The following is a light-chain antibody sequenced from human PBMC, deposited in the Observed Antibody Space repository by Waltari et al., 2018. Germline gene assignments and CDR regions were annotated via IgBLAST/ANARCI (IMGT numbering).Light chain of an antibody. V-gene: IGLV3-1*01. CDR1: KLGDKY. J-gene: IGLJ2*01. CDR2: QDS. CDR3: QAWDSSTVV. Sequence: SYELTQPPSVSVSPGQTARITCSGDKLGDKYACLYQQKPCPSPVLGIYQDSKRPSGIPGRFSGSNSGNTVPLTISGTQAMDEADYYCQAWDSSTVVFGGGTKLTVL.